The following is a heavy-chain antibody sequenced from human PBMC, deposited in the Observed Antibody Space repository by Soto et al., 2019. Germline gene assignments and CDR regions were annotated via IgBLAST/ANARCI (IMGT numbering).Heavy chain of an antibody. CDR2: IYYSGST. J-gene: IGHJ5*02. V-gene: IGHV4-59*01. Sequence: SETLSLTCTFSVVSISSYYWSCIRHPPGKGLEWIGYIYYSGSTNYNPSLKSRVTISVDTSKNQFSLKLSSVTAADTAVYYCARAPSGSGNYDQFWFEPWGQGTPVNVSS. CDR1: VVSISSYY. D-gene: IGHD1-7*01. CDR3: ARAPSGSGNYDQFWFEP.